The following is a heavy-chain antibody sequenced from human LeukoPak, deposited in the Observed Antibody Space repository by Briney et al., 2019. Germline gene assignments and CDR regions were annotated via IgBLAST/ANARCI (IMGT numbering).Heavy chain of an antibody. D-gene: IGHD3-3*01. CDR2: ISPDGTYK. CDR3: ARDLATNDFWSGYYPYNWFDP. J-gene: IGHJ5*02. Sequence: GGSLRLSCAASGFTSSTYSMNWARQAPGKGLEWVSSISPDGTYKYYADSVKGRFAISRDNAKNSLYLQMNSLRAEDTAVYYCARDLATNDFWSGYYPYNWFDPWGQGTLVTVSS. CDR1: GFTSSTYS. V-gene: IGHV3-21*01.